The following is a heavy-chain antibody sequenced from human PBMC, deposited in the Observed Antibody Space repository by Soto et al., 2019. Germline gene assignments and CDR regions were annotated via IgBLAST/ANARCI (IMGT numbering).Heavy chain of an antibody. J-gene: IGHJ4*02. CDR1: GFTFCSYD. D-gene: IGHD6-19*01. CDR2: IDTAGDT. V-gene: IGHV3-13*01. Sequence: GGSLRLSCAASGFTFCSYDLHWVRQATGKGLEWVSGIDTAGDTYYLGSVKGRFTISRENAKNSLSLQMNSLRAEDTAVYYCARVGSSGYYYFNYWGQGTLVTVSS. CDR3: ARVGSSGYYYFNY.